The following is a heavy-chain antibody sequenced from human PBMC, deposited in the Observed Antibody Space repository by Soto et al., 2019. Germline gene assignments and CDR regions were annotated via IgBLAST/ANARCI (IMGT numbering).Heavy chain of an antibody. J-gene: IGHJ4*02. D-gene: IGHD6-13*01. CDR3: ASIAAAAAFDY. V-gene: IGHV1-69*06. Sequence: ASVKVSCKASGGTFSSYAISWVRQAPGQGLEWMGGIIPIFGTANYAQKLQGRVTITADKSTSTAYMELSSLRSEDTAVYYCASIAAAAAFDYWGQGTLVTVSS. CDR1: GGTFSSYA. CDR2: IIPIFGTA.